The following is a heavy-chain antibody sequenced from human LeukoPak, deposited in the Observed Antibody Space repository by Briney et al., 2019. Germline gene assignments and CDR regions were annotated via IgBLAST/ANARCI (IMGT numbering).Heavy chain of an antibody. CDR3: ARAAGYYFDY. J-gene: IGHJ4*02. V-gene: IGHV3-21*05. CDR2: ITSTSGDM. Sequence: PGGSLRLSCAASGFTFKSYSMNWVRQAPGKGLEWVAFITSTSGDMFYADSVKGRFTISRDNAKNSLYLQMDSLRAEDTAVCYCARAAGYYFDYWGQGSLVTVSS. CDR1: GFTFKSYS.